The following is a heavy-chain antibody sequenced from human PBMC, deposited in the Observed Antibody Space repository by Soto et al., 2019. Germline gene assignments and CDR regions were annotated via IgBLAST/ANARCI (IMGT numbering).Heavy chain of an antibody. CDR2: VYSSGHT. CDR1: GGSSINYY. J-gene: IGHJ4*02. Sequence: QVQLQESGPGLVKPSETLSLTCTVSGGSSINYYWTWIRQPPGKGLEWIGYVYSSGHTSYNPSLKSRVTISIDTSKNQFSLKLSSVTAADTAVYYCARALAVPGYYFAYWGQGTLVTVSS. CDR3: ARALAVPGYYFAY. D-gene: IGHD6-19*01. V-gene: IGHV4-59*01.